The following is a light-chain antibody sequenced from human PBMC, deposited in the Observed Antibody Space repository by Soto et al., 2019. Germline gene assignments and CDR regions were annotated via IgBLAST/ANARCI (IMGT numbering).Light chain of an antibody. J-gene: IGLJ3*02. CDR3: TPYVGNAWV. CDR1: SY. CDR2: EVR. Sequence: QSALTQPPSASGSPGQSVTISCTATSYVSWYQQHPGKAPKLLIYEVRKRPSGVPDRFYGSTSGNTASLTVSGLQAEDEADYYCTPYVGNAWVFGGGTKLTVL. V-gene: IGLV2-8*01.